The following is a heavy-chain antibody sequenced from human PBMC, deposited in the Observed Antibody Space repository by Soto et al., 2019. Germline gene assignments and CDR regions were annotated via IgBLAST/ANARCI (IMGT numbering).Heavy chain of an antibody. D-gene: IGHD4-17*01. Sequence: EVQLVESGGGLVKPGGSLRLSCAASGFTFSSYSMNWVRQAPGKGLEWVSSISSSSSYIYYADSVKGRFTISRDNAKNSLYLQMNSLRAEDTAVYYCARSTAPLTVTTYNWFDPWGQGTLVTVSS. CDR3: ARSTAPLTVTTYNWFDP. CDR1: GFTFSSYS. J-gene: IGHJ5*02. CDR2: ISSSSSYI. V-gene: IGHV3-21*01.